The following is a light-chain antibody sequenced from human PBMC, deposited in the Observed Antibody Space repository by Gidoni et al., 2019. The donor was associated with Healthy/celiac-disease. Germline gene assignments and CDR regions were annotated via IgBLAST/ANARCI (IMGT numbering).Light chain of an antibody. CDR1: QSISSW. CDR3: QQYNSYPRT. CDR2: KAS. V-gene: IGKV1-5*03. Sequence: DIQMTQSPSTLSASVGDIVTITCRASQSISSWLAWYQQKPGKALKLLIYKASSLESGVPSRFSGSGSGTEFTLTISSLQPDDFATYYCQQYNSYPRTFGQGTKVEIK. J-gene: IGKJ1*01.